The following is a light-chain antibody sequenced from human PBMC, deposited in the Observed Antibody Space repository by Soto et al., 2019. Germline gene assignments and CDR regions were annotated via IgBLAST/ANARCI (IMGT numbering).Light chain of an antibody. J-gene: IGKJ1*01. V-gene: IGKV1-39*01. CDR2: STS. Sequence: DIQMTRSPSSLSASVGDRVTITCRSSQTINNYLNWYLQRPGKAPVLLLYSTSTLQSGAPSRFSGRGSGADFNLTISNLQPEDFATYYCQQFYGAPQTFGQGTKVDIK. CDR3: QQFYGAPQT. CDR1: QTINNY.